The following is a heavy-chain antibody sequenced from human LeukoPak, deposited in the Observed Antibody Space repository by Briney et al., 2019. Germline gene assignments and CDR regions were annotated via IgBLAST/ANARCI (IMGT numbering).Heavy chain of an antibody. D-gene: IGHD3-3*01. J-gene: IGHJ4*02. V-gene: IGHV3-20*04. CDR3: ARVKGSGYRNSSDY. CDR2: INWNGGST. Sequence: GGSLRLSCAAAGFTFDDYAMNWVRQAPGEGLEWVSGINWNGGSTYYRDSVKGRFTIARDNAKNSLYLQMNSLRAEDTALYYCARVKGSGYRNSSDYWGQGTLVTVSS. CDR1: GFTFDDYA.